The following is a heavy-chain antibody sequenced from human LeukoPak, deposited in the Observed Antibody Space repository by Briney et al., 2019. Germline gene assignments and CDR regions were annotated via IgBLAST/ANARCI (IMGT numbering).Heavy chain of an antibody. D-gene: IGHD4-17*01. CDR2: IYYSGST. Sequence: PSETLSLTCTVSGGSVSNTYWSWIRQPPGKGLEWIGYIYYSGSTNYNPSLKSRVTISVDTSKNQFSLKLSSVTAADTAVYYCARLRLTTVTTTLSYYYYGMDVWGQGTTVTVSS. V-gene: IGHV4-59*08. CDR3: ARLRLTTVTTTLSYYYYGMDV. J-gene: IGHJ6*02. CDR1: GGSVSNTY.